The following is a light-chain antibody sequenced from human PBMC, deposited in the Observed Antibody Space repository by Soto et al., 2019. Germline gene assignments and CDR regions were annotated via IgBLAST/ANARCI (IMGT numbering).Light chain of an antibody. V-gene: IGKV3-11*01. CDR2: RTS. CDR3: QQRQSWPRT. J-gene: IGKJ1*01. CDR1: QYVNTR. Sequence: EIKVAQSPANLSCVPSDRSTLCCRSSQYVNTRLAWYQHRPGQAPRLLIYRTSIRAAGIPARFSASGSGTDFTLTISDVQPEDFALYYCQQRQSWPRTFGQGTKVDIK.